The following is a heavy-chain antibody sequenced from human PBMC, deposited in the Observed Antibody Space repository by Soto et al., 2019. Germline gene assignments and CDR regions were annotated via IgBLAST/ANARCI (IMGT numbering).Heavy chain of an antibody. V-gene: IGHV2-26*01. CDR3: ARPAHSSSWLSFSY. CDR1: GFSLSNARMG. CDR2: IFWNDET. D-gene: IGHD6-13*01. Sequence: QVTLKESGPVLVNPTETLTVTGTVSGFSLSNARMGLSCIRQPPGKALEWLAHIFWNDETSYSPSLRSRLTISKDTSNSQVLLTMTNMDPVDTDTYYCARPAHSSSWLSFSYWRQGTLVTVSS. J-gene: IGHJ4*02.